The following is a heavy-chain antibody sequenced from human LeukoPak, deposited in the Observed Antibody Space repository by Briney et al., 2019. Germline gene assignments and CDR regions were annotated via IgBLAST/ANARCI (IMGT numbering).Heavy chain of an antibody. CDR1: GYTLTELS. J-gene: IGHJ3*02. CDR3: ATSPGSDDAFDI. CDR2: FDPEDGET. Sequence: APVKVSCKVSGYTLTELSMHWVRQAPGKGLEWMGGFDPEDGETIYAQKFQGRVTMTEDTSTDTAYMELSSLRSEDTAVYYCATSPGSDDAFDIWGQGTMVTVSS. V-gene: IGHV1-24*01.